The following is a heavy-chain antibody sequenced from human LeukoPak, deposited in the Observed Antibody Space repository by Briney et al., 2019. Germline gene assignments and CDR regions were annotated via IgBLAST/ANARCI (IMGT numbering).Heavy chain of an antibody. J-gene: IGHJ5*02. CDR3: AREGAVPGIDP. V-gene: IGHV4-38-2*02. CDR2: ISHYGST. D-gene: IGHD3-16*01. Sequence: SETLSLTCAVPGYSITSGFSWGWIRQPPGKGLEWLATISHYGSTNYKSTLQSRLTISRDTSKNEFSLRLTSVTATDTAVYYCAREGAVPGIDPWGQGTLVTVSS. CDR1: GYSITSGFS.